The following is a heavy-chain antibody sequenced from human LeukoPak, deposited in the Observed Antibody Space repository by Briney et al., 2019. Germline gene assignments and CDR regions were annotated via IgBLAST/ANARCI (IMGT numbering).Heavy chain of an antibody. D-gene: IGHD3-10*01. CDR1: GFTFSSYW. CDR3: ARDKSPWFGGVDY. Sequence: GGSLRLSCAASGFTFSSYWMSWVRQDPGKGLEWVANIKQDGSEKYYVDSVKGRFTISRDNAKNSLYLQMNSLRAEDTAVYYCARDKSPWFGGVDYWGQGTLVTVSS. CDR2: IKQDGSEK. J-gene: IGHJ4*02. V-gene: IGHV3-7*03.